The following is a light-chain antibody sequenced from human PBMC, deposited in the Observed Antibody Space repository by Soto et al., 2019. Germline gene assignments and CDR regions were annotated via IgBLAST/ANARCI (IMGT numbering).Light chain of an antibody. V-gene: IGKV3-15*01. J-gene: IGKJ3*01. Sequence: EIMMTQSPATLSVSPGDRATLSCRASQSISYNVAWYQQKPGQAPRLLIYGASTRATGIPARFTGSGSGTEFTLTISSLQSEDFAVYYCQHYHNWPPITFGPGTKVDIK. CDR2: GAS. CDR3: QHYHNWPPIT. CDR1: QSISYN.